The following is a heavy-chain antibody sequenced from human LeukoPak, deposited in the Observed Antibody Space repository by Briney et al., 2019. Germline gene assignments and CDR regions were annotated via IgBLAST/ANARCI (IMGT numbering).Heavy chain of an antibody. CDR1: GFTDYG. D-gene: IGHD6-19*01. CDR3: ARDRDQWLEAFDI. V-gene: IGHV3-20*04. J-gene: IGHJ3*02. CDR2: INWNGGTT. Sequence: PGGSLRLSCAASGFTDYGMSWVRQAPGKGLEWVSGINWNGGTTTYADSVKGRFTISRDNAKNSLYLQMNSLRAEDTAFYYCARDRDQWLEAFDICGQGTMVTVSS.